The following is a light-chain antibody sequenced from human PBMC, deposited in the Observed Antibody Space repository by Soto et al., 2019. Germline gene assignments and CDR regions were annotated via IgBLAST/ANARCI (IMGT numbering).Light chain of an antibody. CDR2: GAS. J-gene: IGKJ1*01. Sequence: EIVMTQSPATLSVSPGERATLSCRASQSVSSNLAWYQQKPGQAPRLLIYGASTRATGIPARFSGSGSGTDFTLTISSLQSEDFAVYYCQQYNTSPQTFGQGTKVDIK. CDR3: QQYNTSPQT. V-gene: IGKV3-15*01. CDR1: QSVSSN.